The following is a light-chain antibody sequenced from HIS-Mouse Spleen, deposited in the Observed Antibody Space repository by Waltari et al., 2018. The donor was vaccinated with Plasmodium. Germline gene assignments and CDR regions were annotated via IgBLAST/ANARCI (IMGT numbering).Light chain of an antibody. J-gene: IGKJ1*01. CDR3: QQYNNWPPWT. Sequence: EIVMTQSPATLSVSPGERATLSCRASQSVSSNLAGYQQKPGQAPRLLIYGASTRATGSPARFSGSGSGTEFTLIISSMQSEDFAVYYCQQYNNWPPWTFGQGTKVEIK. CDR1: QSVSSN. CDR2: GAS. V-gene: IGKV3-15*01.